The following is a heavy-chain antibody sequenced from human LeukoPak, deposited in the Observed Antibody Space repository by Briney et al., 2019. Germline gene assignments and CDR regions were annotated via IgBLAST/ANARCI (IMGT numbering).Heavy chain of an antibody. V-gene: IGHV4-59*01. CDR1: GGSISSYY. CDR3: ARDRASAGGFDY. D-gene: IGHD2-15*01. CDR2: IYYSGST. J-gene: IGHJ4*02. Sequence: PSETLSLTCTVSGGSISSYYWTWIRQPPGKGLEWIGYIYYSGSTNYNPSLQSRVTISVATSKNQFSLKLSSVTAADTALYYCARDRASAGGFDYWGQGTLVTVS.